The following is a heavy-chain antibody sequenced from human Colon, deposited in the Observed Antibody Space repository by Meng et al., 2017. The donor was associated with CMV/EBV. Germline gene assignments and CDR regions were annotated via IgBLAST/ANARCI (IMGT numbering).Heavy chain of an antibody. D-gene: IGHD3-3*01. CDR2: LIPLLGVT. V-gene: IGHV1-69*10. CDR3: ARGAQNYDFWSGYLLYTFDY. CDR1: GGTFSSYA. Sequence: SVKVSCKTSGGTFSSYAISWVRQAPGQGREWMGGLIPLLGVTNYAQKLQCRVTITADKSTSTAYMELSSLRSEDTAVYFCARGAQNYDFWSGYLLYTFDYWGQGTLVTVSS. J-gene: IGHJ4*02.